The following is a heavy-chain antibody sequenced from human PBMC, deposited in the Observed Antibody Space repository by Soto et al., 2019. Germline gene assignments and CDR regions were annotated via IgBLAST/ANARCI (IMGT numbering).Heavy chain of an antibody. CDR2: ISTCNGNT. J-gene: IGHJ3*02. CDR3: ARENIVSRMGASDI. CDR1: GYTFTYYA. V-gene: IGHV1-3*04. Sequence: QAQLVQSGAEVKKPGASVKVSCKASGYTFTYYAIYWVRQAPGQRLEWMGWISTCNGNTKYSQKFHGRVTINRDTSASTVYIELSSLRSDDTAVYYCARENIVSRMGASDIWGQGTVVTVSS. D-gene: IGHD5-12*01.